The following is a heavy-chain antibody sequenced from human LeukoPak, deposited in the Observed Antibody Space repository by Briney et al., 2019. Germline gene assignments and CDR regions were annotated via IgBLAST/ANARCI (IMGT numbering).Heavy chain of an antibody. V-gene: IGHV3-15*01. CDR1: GFTFSYAW. J-gene: IGHJ4*02. CDR3: AARFGSGSYAHLDY. CDR2: IKSKTDGGTT. Sequence: GGSLRLSCAASGFTFSYAWMTWVRQAPGKGLERVGRIKSKTDGGTTDYAAPVKGRFTISRDDSKNTLYLQMNSLKTEDTAVYYCAARFGSGSYAHLDYWGQGTLVTVSS. D-gene: IGHD3-10*01.